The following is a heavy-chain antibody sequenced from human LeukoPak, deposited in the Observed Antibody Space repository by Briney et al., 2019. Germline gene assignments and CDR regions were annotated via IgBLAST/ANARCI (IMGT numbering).Heavy chain of an antibody. V-gene: IGHV4-39*01. CDR3: ARPGYSYATPHYYYMDV. J-gene: IGHJ6*03. D-gene: IGHD5-18*01. Sequence: PSETLSLTCTVSGGSISGSNYYWGWIRQPPGKGLEWTGSIYYNGDTYYNPSLKSRVTMSVDTSKNQFSLKLSSVSAADTAVYYCARPGYSYATPHYYYMDVWGKGTTVTVSS. CDR2: IYYNGDT. CDR1: GGSISGSNYY.